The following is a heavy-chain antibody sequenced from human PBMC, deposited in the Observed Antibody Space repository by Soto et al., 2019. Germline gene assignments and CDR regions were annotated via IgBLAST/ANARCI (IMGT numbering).Heavy chain of an antibody. CDR2: ISNSDSPI. J-gene: IGHJ4*02. CDR3: VSVGKNWNQLDY. Sequence: PGGSLRLSCAASGFTFSDYYMSWIRQPPGKGLDWVSYISNSDSPIYYADSVKGRFTISRDNAKNSLYLQMNSLRVDDTAVYYCVSVGKNWNQLDYWVQGTLVSVSS. V-gene: IGHV3-11*01. D-gene: IGHD1-1*01. CDR1: GFTFSDYY.